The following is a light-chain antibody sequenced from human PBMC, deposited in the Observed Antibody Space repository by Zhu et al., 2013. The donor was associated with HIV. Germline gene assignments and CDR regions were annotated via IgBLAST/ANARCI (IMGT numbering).Light chain of an antibody. CDR3: QQSYSTPYT. V-gene: IGKV1-39*01. Sequence: DIQLTQSPSSLSGSLGDRVTITCRASESISHYVNWYQHKPGKGPRLLVYGASNLQSGVPSRFSGSGSGTDFTLTISSLQPEDFATYYCQQSYSTPYTFGQGTKLEIK. CDR2: GAS. J-gene: IGKJ2*01. CDR1: ESISHY.